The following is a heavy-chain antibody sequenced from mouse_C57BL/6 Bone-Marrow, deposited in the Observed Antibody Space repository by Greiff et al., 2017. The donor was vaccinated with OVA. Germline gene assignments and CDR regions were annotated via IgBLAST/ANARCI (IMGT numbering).Heavy chain of an antibody. CDR3: AKTGFITTVVATLDWYFDV. Sequence: VKLVESGPGLVQPSQSLSITCTVSGFSLTSYGVHWVRQPPGKGLEWLGVIWSGGSTDCNAAFISRLSISTDNSKSQVFFKMNSLQADDTAIYYCAKTGFITTVVATLDWYFDVWGTGTTVTVSS. V-gene: IGHV2-4*01. CDR1: GFSLTSYG. D-gene: IGHD1-1*01. CDR2: IWSGGST. J-gene: IGHJ1*03.